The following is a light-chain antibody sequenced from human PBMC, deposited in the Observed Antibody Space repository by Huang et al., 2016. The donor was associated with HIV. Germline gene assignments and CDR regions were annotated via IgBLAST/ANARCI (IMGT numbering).Light chain of an antibody. J-gene: IGKJ1*01. CDR3: QQYYSIPQT. Sequence: DIVLTQSPDSLAVSMGARATINCRSSQSVYYSSNSKNYLAWFQQKPGQAPRLLIYWASAREAGVPDRFTGSGSGTDFTLTISTLEAEDAAVYYCQQYYSIPQTFGQGTKVEI. CDR2: WAS. CDR1: QSVYYSSNSKNY. V-gene: IGKV4-1*01.